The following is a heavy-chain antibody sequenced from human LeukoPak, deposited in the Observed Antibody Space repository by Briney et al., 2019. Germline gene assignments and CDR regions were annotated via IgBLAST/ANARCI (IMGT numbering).Heavy chain of an antibody. Sequence: GGSLRLSCAASGFTFRSYEMNWVRQAPGKGLEWVSFISNSGDSIYYADSVKGRFTFSRDNAKNSLFLQMNSLRAEDTAVYYCARSEARFMLSWGQGTLATVSS. CDR2: ISNSGDSI. D-gene: IGHD3-16*02. V-gene: IGHV3-48*03. CDR1: GFTFRSYE. CDR3: ARSEARFMLS. J-gene: IGHJ4*02.